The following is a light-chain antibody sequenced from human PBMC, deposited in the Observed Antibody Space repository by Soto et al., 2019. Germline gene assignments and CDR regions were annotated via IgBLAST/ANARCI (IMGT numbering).Light chain of an antibody. Sequence: DIQMTQSPSSLSASVGDRVTITCRASQGISNYLAWYQQKPGKVPKLLIYDASTLQTGVPARFSGSGSGTDFTLTISSLQPEDVATYYCQKYNSAPRTFGQGTKVEIK. CDR1: QGISNY. CDR2: DAS. CDR3: QKYNSAPRT. J-gene: IGKJ1*01. V-gene: IGKV1-27*01.